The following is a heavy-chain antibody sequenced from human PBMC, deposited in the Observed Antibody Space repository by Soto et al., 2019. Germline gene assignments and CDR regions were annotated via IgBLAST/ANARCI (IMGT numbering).Heavy chain of an antibody. CDR2: VSYDGGKR. CDR1: GFTFSAYA. CDR3: ARDGSSSSQIDY. D-gene: IGHD6-6*01. Sequence: GGSLRLSCAASGFTFSAYAMHWARQAPGKGLEWVAVVSYDGGKRYYADSLKGRFTVSRDNSKNTLYLEMHSLRAEDTAIYYCARDGSSSSQIDYWGQGSLVTVSS. V-gene: IGHV3-30-3*01. J-gene: IGHJ4*02.